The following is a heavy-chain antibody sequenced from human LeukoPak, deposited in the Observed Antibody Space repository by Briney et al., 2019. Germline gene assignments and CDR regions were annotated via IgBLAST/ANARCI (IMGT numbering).Heavy chain of an antibody. J-gene: IGHJ6*02. CDR2: IYSGGST. Sequence: GGSLRLSCAASGFTVSSNYMSWVRQAPGRGLEWVSVIYSGGSTYYADSVKARFTISRDNSKNTLYLQMNSLRAEDTAVYYCARDFAGDNYYYGMDVWGQGTTVTVSS. D-gene: IGHD7-27*01. CDR1: GFTVSSNY. V-gene: IGHV3-53*01. CDR3: ARDFAGDNYYYGMDV.